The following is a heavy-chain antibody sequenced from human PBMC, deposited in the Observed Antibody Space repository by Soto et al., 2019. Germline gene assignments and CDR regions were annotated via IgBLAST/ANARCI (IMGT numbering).Heavy chain of an antibody. V-gene: IGHV1-18*04. J-gene: IGHJ6*02. CDR1: GYTFTSYG. CDR3: ARVAKVFMATTLSYYGMDD. Sequence: QVQLVQSGAEVKKPGASVKVSCKASGYTFTSYGISWVRQAPGQGLEWMGWISAYNGNTNYALKLQGRVTITTDTSTSTADVELRSPRSDDTAVYYCARVAKVFMATTLSYYGMDDCGQDTTVTASS. D-gene: IGHD5-12*01. CDR2: ISAYNGNT.